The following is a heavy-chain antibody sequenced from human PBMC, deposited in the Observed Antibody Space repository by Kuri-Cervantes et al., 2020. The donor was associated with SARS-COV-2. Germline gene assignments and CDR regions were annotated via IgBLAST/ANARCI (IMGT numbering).Heavy chain of an antibody. Sequence: GESLKISCAASGFTFSDYYMSWIRQAPGKGLEWVSYISSSSSYTNYADSVKGRFTISRDNAKNSLYLQMNSLRAEDTAVYYCATEAGTSSHNDYWGQGTLVTVSS. CDR2: ISSSSSYT. CDR1: GFTFSDYY. D-gene: IGHD6-19*01. CDR3: ATEAGTSSHNDY. J-gene: IGHJ4*02. V-gene: IGHV3-11*06.